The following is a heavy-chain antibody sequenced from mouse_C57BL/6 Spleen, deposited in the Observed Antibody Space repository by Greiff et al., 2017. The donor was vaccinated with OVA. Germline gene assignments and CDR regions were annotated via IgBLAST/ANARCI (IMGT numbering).Heavy chain of an antibody. V-gene: IGHV1-82*01. J-gene: IGHJ2*01. Sequence: QVQLQQSGPELVKPGASVKISCKASDYAFSSSWMNWVKQRPGKGLEWIGRIYPGDGDTNYNGKFKGKATLTADKSSSTAYMQLSSLTSEDSAVYFCARGLGYYFDYWGQGTTLTVSS. D-gene: IGHD4-1*01. CDR3: ARGLGYYFDY. CDR2: IYPGDGDT. CDR1: DYAFSSSW.